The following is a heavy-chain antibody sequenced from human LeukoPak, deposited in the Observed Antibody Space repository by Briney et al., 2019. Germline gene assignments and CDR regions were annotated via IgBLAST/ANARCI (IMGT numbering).Heavy chain of an antibody. J-gene: IGHJ4*02. CDR2: INPSGGST. Sequence: GASVKVSCKASGYTFTSYYMHWVRQAPGPGLEWMGIINPSGGSTRYAQRFEGRVTMTRDKSTSTVYMELSSLRSEDTAVYCCARGVNSVVEPENTYFDYWGQGTLVTVSS. CDR1: GYTFTSYY. CDR3: ARGVNSVVEPENTYFDY. D-gene: IGHD1-14*01. V-gene: IGHV1-46*01.